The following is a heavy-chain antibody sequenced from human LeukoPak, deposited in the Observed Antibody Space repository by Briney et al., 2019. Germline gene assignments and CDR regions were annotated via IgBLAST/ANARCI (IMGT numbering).Heavy chain of an antibody. Sequence: PGGSLRLSCAASGFTFSSYGMHWVRQAPGKGLEWVAVIWYDGSNKYYADSVKGRFTISRDNSKNTLYLQMNSLRAEDTAVYYCARRERITMIVEVWDAFDIWGQGTMVTVSS. CDR3: ARRERITMIVEVWDAFDI. V-gene: IGHV3-33*01. D-gene: IGHD3-22*01. CDR2: IWYDGSNK. J-gene: IGHJ3*02. CDR1: GFTFSSYG.